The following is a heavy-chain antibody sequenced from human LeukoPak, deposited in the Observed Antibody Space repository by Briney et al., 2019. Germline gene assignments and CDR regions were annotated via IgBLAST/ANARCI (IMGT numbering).Heavy chain of an antibody. Sequence: GESLKISCKGSGYSFTSYWIGWVRQMPGKGLEWMGIIYPGDSDTRYSPSFQGQVTISADKSISTAYLQWSSLKASDTAMYYCARLVSYYDSSGYYYFAGNFDIWGQGTIVTVSS. D-gene: IGHD3-22*01. CDR3: ARLVSYYDSSGYYYFAGNFDI. CDR1: GYSFTSYW. V-gene: IGHV5-51*01. CDR2: IYPGDSDT. J-gene: IGHJ3*02.